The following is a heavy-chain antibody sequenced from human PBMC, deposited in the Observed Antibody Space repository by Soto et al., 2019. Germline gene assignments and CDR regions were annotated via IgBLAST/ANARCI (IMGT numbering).Heavy chain of an antibody. D-gene: IGHD6-6*01. J-gene: IGHJ4*02. CDR3: ARSSITPRLFMYPFDY. CDR1: GGSITSSNHY. CDR2: IYYDGNT. V-gene: IGHV4-39*01. Sequence: QLQLQESGPGLVKPSETLSLTCTVSGGSITSSNHYWGWIRQPPGKGLECIANIYYDGNTYYNPSLKSRVTISLDTSKNQFSLRLNSVTAADTAVYYCARSSITPRLFMYPFDYWGQGTLVTVSS.